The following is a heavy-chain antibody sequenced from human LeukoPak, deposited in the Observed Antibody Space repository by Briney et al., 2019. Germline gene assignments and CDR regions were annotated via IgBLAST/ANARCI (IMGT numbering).Heavy chain of an antibody. V-gene: IGHV3-33*01. J-gene: IGHJ4*02. CDR2: IWYDGSNK. Sequence: GRSLRLSCAASGFTFSSYGMHWVRQAPGKGLEWVAVIWYDGSNKYYADSVKGRFTISRDNSKNTLYLQMSSLRAEDTAVYYCARDTGPYYDFWSGYYSYWGQGTLVTVSS. CDR3: ARDTGPYYDFWSGYYSY. CDR1: GFTFSSYG. D-gene: IGHD3-3*01.